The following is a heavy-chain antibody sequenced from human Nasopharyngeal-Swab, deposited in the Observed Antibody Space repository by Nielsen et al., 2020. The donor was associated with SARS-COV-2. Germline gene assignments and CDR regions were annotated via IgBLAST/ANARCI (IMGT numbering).Heavy chain of an antibody. Sequence: SETLSLTCTVSGGSISSYYWSWIRQPPGKGLEWIGYIYYSGSTYYNPSLKSRVTISVDTSKNQFSLKLSSVTAADTAVYYCAREGNYDYGGNWYFDLWGRGTLVTVSS. D-gene: IGHD4-23*01. CDR3: AREGNYDYGGNWYFDL. CDR2: IYYSGST. J-gene: IGHJ2*01. CDR1: GGSISSYY. V-gene: IGHV4-59*12.